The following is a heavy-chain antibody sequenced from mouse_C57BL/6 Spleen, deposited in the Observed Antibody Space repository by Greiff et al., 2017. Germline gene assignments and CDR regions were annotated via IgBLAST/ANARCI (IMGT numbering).Heavy chain of an antibody. CDR1: GYTFTSYW. D-gene: IGHD2-4*01. V-gene: IGHV1-55*01. J-gene: IGHJ3*01. CDR2: IYPGSGST. CDR3: ARSGYDYDERAD. Sequence: VQLQRPGAELVKPGASVKMSCKASGYTFTSYWKPWVKQRPGQGLEWIGDIYPGSGSTNYNEKFKSKATLAVDTSSSTAYMQLSSLTSEDSAVYYCARSGYDYDERADWGQATLVTVAA.